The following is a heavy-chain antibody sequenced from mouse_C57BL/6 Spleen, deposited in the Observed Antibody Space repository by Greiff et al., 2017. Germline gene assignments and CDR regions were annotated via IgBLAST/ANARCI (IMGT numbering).Heavy chain of an antibody. CDR3: TRSTALFAY. J-gene: IGHJ3*01. CDR2: IDPETGGT. D-gene: IGHD3-2*01. CDR1: GYTFTDYE. Sequence: VQLQQSGAELVRPGASVTLSCKASGYTFTDYEMHWVKQTPVHGLEWIGAIDPETGGTAYNQKFKGKAILTADKSSSTAYMELRSLTSEDSAVYYCTRSTALFAYWGQGTLSLSLQ. V-gene: IGHV1-15*01.